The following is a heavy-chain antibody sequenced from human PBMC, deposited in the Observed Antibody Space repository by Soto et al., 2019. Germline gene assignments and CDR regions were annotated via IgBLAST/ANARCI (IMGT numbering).Heavy chain of an antibody. V-gene: IGHV4-30-2*01. Sequence: SETLSLTCAVSGGSISSGGYSWSWIRQPPGKGLEWIGYMYHSGSTYYNPSLKSRVTISIDRSKNQFSLKLSSVTAADTAVYYCARDTTMVRGVIGFDPWGQGTLVTVSS. D-gene: IGHD3-10*01. CDR2: MYHSGST. J-gene: IGHJ5*02. CDR1: GGSISSGGYS. CDR3: ARDTTMVRGVIGFDP.